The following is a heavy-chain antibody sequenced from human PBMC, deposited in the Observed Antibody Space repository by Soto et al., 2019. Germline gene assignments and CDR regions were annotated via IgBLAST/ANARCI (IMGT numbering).Heavy chain of an antibody. CDR1: GFNFSNYA. V-gene: IGHV3-23*01. D-gene: IGHD3-3*01. Sequence: EVQLLESGGDFKQPGGSLRLSCEGSGFNFSNYALNWVRQAPGKRLEWVLVISGNSGTTYYEASVKGRFTISRDNSKKRAYLQMNSLKADDPAVNYCATGRAITVFGVIPPFDSWGQGTLGTVSP. J-gene: IGHJ4*02. CDR2: ISGNSGTT. CDR3: ATGRAITVFGVIPPFDS.